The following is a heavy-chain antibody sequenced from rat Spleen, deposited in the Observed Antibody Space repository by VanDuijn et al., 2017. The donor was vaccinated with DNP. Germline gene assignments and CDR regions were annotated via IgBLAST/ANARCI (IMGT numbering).Heavy chain of an antibody. CDR2: MSSGGNT. CDR3: TRSGSSSGD. D-gene: IGHD1-2*01. Sequence: QVQLKESGPGLVQPAQTLSLTCTVSGFSLTSYTVSWVRQPPGEGLEWIAAMSSGGNTYYNSALKSRLSISRDTSKSQVFLKMNSLQTEDTAIYFCTRSGSSSGDWGQGVMVTVSS. V-gene: IGHV2-6*01. J-gene: IGHJ2*01. CDR1: GFSLTSYT.